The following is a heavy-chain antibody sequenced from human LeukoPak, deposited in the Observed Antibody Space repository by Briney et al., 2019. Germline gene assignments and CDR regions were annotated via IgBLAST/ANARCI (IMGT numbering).Heavy chain of an antibody. V-gene: IGHV4-31*03. CDR3: ARVEALDYYDSSGLFDP. D-gene: IGHD3-22*01. CDR1: GGSISSGGYY. CDR2: IYYSGST. Sequence: PSETLSLTCTVSGGSISSGGYYWSWIRQHPGKGLEWIGYIYYSGSTYYNPSLKSRDTISVDTSKNQFSLKLSSVTAADTAVYYCARVEALDYYDSSGLFDPWGQGTLVTVSS. J-gene: IGHJ5*02.